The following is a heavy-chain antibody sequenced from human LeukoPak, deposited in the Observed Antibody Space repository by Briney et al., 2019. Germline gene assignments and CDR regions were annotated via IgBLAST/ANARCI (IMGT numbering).Heavy chain of an antibody. CDR3: ARGGYSYGPITYFDY. V-gene: IGHV3-48*02. Sequence: GGSLRLSCAASGFTFSSYSMNWVRQAPGKGLEWVSYISSSSSTIYYADSVKGRFTISRDNAKNSLYLQMNSLRDEDTAVYYCARGGYSYGPITYFDYWGQGTLVTVSS. D-gene: IGHD5-18*01. CDR1: GFTFSSYS. CDR2: ISSSSSTI. J-gene: IGHJ4*02.